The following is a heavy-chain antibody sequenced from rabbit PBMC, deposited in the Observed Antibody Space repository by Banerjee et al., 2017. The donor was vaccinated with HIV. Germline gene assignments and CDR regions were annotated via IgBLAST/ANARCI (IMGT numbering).Heavy chain of an antibody. CDR2: IDPVFGST. V-gene: IGHV1S39*01. D-gene: IGHD6-1*01. J-gene: IGHJ2*01. CDR1: GFDFSSYG. Sequence: QEQLVESGGGLVQPGGSLKLSCKASGFDFSSYGVSWVRQAPGKGLEWIGYIDPVFGSTYYASWAKGRFTVSKTSSTTVTLQMTSLTAADTATYFCARAWGYYLYYYNAYVPDAFDPWGQGTLVTVS. CDR3: ARAWGYYLYYYNAYVPDAFDP.